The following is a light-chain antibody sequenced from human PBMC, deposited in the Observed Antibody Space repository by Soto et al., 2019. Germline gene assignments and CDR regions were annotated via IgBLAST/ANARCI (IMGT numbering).Light chain of an antibody. CDR2: DAS. V-gene: IGKV3-11*01. J-gene: IGKJ1*01. Sequence: EIVLTQSPATLSLSPGERATLSCRASQSVTNYLAWYQQKPGQAPRLLIYDASIRATGITARFSGSGSGTDFTLTISSLEPEDFVVYYCQQRSSWPPWTFGQGTKVEI. CDR3: QQRSSWPPWT. CDR1: QSVTNY.